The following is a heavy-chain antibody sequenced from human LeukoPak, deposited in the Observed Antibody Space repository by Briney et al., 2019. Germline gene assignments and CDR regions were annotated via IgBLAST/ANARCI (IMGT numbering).Heavy chain of an antibody. Sequence: QTLSLTCTVSGGSISSGSYYWSWIRQPAGKGLEWIASIYYSATTHYNPSHQSRVTMSVDTSKNQFSLKLSSVTAADTAVYYCARVNTQGVPSPWGQGILVTVSS. CDR3: ARVNTQGVPSP. J-gene: IGHJ5*02. D-gene: IGHD2-15*01. CDR2: IYYSATT. V-gene: IGHV4-61*02. CDR1: GGSISSGSYY.